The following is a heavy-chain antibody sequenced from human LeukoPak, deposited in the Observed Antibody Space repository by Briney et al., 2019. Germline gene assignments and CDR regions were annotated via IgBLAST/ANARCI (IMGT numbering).Heavy chain of an antibody. D-gene: IGHD6-19*01. CDR1: GFNFNTHG. Sequence: PGKSLRLSCQASGFNFNTHGMHWVRQAPGEGLEWVALISYDGSHTIYANSVKGRFTISRDNSKNTVYLQMNGLTTDDTAVYFCAHDDQWLAMYYLDSWGPGTLVTVSS. J-gene: IGHJ4*02. CDR3: AHDDQWLAMYYLDS. CDR2: ISYDGSHT. V-gene: IGHV3-30*18.